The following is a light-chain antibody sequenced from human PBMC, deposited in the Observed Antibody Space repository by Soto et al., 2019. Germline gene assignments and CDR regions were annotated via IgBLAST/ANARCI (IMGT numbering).Light chain of an antibody. V-gene: IGKV1-27*01. J-gene: IGKJ3*01. CDR1: QAINNY. CDR2: AAS. CDR3: QKYNSAPFT. Sequence: DIQMTQSPSSLSASVGDRVTITCRASQAINNYLAWYQQKPGQLPRLLIHAASTLQSGVPSRFSGTKSGTEFTLTISSLQPEDVATYYCQKYNSAPFTFGPGTKVAIK.